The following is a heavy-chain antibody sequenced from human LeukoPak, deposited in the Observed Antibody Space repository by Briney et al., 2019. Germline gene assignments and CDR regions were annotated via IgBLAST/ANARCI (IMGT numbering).Heavy chain of an antibody. CDR3: AKGQPQYSSSWYYNGFDP. D-gene: IGHD6-13*01. V-gene: IGHV3-9*03. CDR2: ISWNSGSI. Sequence: PGGSLRLSCAASGFTFDDYAMHWVRQAPGKGLEWVSGISWNSGSIGYADSVKGRFTISRDNAKNSLYLQMNSLRAEDMALYYCAKGQPQYSSSWYYNGFDPWGQGTLVTVSS. CDR1: GFTFDDYA. J-gene: IGHJ5*02.